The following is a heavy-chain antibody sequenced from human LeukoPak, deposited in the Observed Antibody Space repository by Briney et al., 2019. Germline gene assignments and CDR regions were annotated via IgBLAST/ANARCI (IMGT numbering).Heavy chain of an antibody. D-gene: IGHD4-17*01. CDR1: GFTFSSYW. CDR3: ARETGSAVGSTDFDY. V-gene: IGHV3-30-3*01. Sequence: GGSLRLSCAASGFTFSSYWMNWVRQAPGKGLEWVAVIAYDGSNKYHADSVKGRFTISRDNSKNTLYLQMNSLRAEDTAVYYCARETGSAVGSTDFDYWGQGTLVTVSS. J-gene: IGHJ4*02. CDR2: IAYDGSNK.